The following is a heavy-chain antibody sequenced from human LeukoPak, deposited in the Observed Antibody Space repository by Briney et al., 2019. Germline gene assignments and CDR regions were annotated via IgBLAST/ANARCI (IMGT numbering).Heavy chain of an antibody. J-gene: IGHJ5*02. Sequence: SVKVSCKASGGTFSSYAISWVRQAPGQGLEWMGRIITIFGTANYAQKFQGRVTITTDESTSTAYMELRSLRSQDTAVYYCARDSDCSSTSCPINWFDPWGQGTLVTVSS. D-gene: IGHD2-2*01. CDR2: IITIFGTA. V-gene: IGHV1-69*05. CDR3: ARDSDCSSTSCPINWFDP. CDR1: GGTFSSYA.